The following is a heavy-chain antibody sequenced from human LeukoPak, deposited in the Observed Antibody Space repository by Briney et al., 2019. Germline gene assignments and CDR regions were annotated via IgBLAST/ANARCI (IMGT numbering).Heavy chain of an antibody. CDR2: IYSGGST. J-gene: IGHJ4*02. CDR3: ARVYTLFYYFDY. Sequence: GGPLRLSCAASGFTVSSNYMSWVRQAPGKGLEWVSVIYSGGSTYYADSVKGRFTISRDNSKNTPYLQKNSLRAEDTAVYYCARVYTLFYYFDYWGQGTLVTVSS. V-gene: IGHV3-66*01. CDR1: GFTVSSNY.